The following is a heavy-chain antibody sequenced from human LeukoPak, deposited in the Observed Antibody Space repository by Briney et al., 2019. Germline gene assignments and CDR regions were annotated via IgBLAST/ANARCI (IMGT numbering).Heavy chain of an antibody. CDR1: GFTFSSYG. J-gene: IGHJ4*02. CDR2: ISGSGGST. CDR3: AKGRYFDWSYCYFDY. Sequence: GGTLRLSCAASGFTFSSYGMSWVRQAPGKGLEWVSAISGSGGSTYNADSVKGRFTISRDNSKNTPHLQMNSLRAEDTAVYYCAKGRYFDWSYCYFDYWGQGTLVTVSS. V-gene: IGHV3-23*01. D-gene: IGHD3-9*01.